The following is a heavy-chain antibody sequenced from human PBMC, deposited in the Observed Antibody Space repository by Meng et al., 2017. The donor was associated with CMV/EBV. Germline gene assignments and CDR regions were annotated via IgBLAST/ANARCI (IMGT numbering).Heavy chain of an antibody. D-gene: IGHD2-2*01. CDR3: ARIGLYPGRMYQLNAFDI. CDR1: EFTFSSYT. J-gene: IGHJ3*02. V-gene: IGHV3-21*06. Sequence: GESLKISCAASEFTFSSYTMSWVRQAPGKGLEWVSSITPNSSYILYADSMKGRVTISRDNAKDSLYLQMNSLRAEDTAVYYCARIGLYPGRMYQLNAFDIWGQGTMVTVS. CDR2: ITPNSSYI.